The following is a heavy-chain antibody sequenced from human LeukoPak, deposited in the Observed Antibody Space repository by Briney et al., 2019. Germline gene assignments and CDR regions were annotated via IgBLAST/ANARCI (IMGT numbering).Heavy chain of an antibody. V-gene: IGHV1-69-2*01. CDR3: ATAPRIFDLDSDNRFGDY. CDR2: LDPEDGES. J-gene: IGHJ4*02. D-gene: IGHD3/OR15-3a*01. Sequence: KISCKASGYTFTACYIHWVQQAPGKGLEWMGRLDPEDGESIYAGRFQGRVTMTADTSTNTAYMELSSLGSDDTAVYYCATAPRIFDLDSDNRFGDYWGQGTLVTVSS. CDR1: GYTFTACY.